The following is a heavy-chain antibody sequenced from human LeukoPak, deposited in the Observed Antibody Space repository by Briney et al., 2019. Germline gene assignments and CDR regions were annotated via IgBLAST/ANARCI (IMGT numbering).Heavy chain of an antibody. J-gene: IGHJ4*02. D-gene: IGHD6-19*01. Sequence: GGPLRLSCAASGFTFSTYSMNWVRQAPGKGLEWVSSITSPVGRIYYADSLKGRITISRDNARSSLYLQMNSLRAEDTAVYYCATDGRSSGWYGFGYWGQGTLLTVSS. CDR2: ITSPVGRI. V-gene: IGHV3-21*01. CDR3: ATDGRSSGWYGFGY. CDR1: GFTFSTYS.